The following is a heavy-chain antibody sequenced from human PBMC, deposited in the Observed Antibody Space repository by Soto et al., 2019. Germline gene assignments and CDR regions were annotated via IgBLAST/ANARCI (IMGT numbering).Heavy chain of an antibody. CDR2: ISYSGST. CDR1: GGSISSNS. V-gene: IGHV4-59*13. D-gene: IGHD2-2*01. Sequence: WETLSLTCSVSGGSISSNSWSWIRQPPGKGLEWIGYISYSGSTNYNLSLMSRLTISIDTSKNQFSLKLSSVTAADTAVYYCVRAAVVVPAAAPGYFDCWGQGTLVTVSS. J-gene: IGHJ4*02. CDR3: VRAAVVVPAAAPGYFDC.